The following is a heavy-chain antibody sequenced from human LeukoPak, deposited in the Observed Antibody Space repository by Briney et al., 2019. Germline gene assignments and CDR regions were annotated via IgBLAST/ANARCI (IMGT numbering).Heavy chain of an antibody. Sequence: PGGSLRLSCVASGFPFGTYGMHWVRQAPGKGLEWVAFIEYERGHNQYYADSVKGLFSISRDNSKNILYLQMNSLRAEDTAFYYCAKDKEYASGSFPIEYWGQGTLVTVSS. CDR1: GFPFGTYG. D-gene: IGHD3-10*01. V-gene: IGHV3-30*02. J-gene: IGHJ4*02. CDR3: AKDKEYASGSFPIEY. CDR2: IEYERGHNQ.